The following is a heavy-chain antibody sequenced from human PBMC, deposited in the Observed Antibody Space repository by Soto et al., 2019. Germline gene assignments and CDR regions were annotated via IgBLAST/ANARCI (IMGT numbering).Heavy chain of an antibody. Sequence: ETLSLTCAVYGGSFSGYYWSWIRQPPGKGLEWIGEINHSGSTNYNPSLKSRVTISVDTSKNQFSLKLSSVTAADTAVYYCARGRGETGLYCSSTSCYNFDYWGQGTLVTVSS. CDR2: INHSGST. CDR3: ARGRGETGLYCSSTSCYNFDY. J-gene: IGHJ4*02. CDR1: GGSFSGYY. D-gene: IGHD2-2*02. V-gene: IGHV4-34*01.